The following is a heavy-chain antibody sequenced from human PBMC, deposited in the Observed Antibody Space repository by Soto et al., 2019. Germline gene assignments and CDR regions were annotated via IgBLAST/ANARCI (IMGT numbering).Heavy chain of an antibody. CDR3: ARDLFARLPIMQYNWFDP. CDR1: GFTFSSYS. V-gene: IGHV3-48*01. Sequence: GGSLRLSCAASGFTFSSYSMNWVRQAPGKGLEWVSYISSSSSTIYYADSVKGRFTISRDNAKNSLYLQMNSLRAEDTAVYYCARDLFARLPIMQYNWFDPWGQGTLVTVSS. J-gene: IGHJ5*02. D-gene: IGHD3-9*01. CDR2: ISSSSSTI.